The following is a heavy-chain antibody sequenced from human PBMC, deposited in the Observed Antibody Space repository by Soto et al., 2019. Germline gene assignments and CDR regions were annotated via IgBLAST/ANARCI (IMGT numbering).Heavy chain of an antibody. CDR1: GGSISSSSYY. D-gene: IGHD2-21*02. J-gene: IGHJ4*02. Sequence: SETLSLTCTVSGGSISSSSYYWGWIRQPPGKGLEWIGSIYYSGSTYYNPSLKSRVTISVDTSKNQFSLKLSSVTAADTAVYYCARTYCGGDCYSIGYWGQGTLVTVSS. V-gene: IGHV4-39*01. CDR2: IYYSGST. CDR3: ARTYCGGDCYSIGY.